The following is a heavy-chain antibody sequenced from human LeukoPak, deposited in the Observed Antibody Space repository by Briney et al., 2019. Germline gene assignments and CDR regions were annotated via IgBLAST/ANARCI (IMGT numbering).Heavy chain of an antibody. V-gene: IGHV3-11*04. D-gene: IGHD3-22*01. J-gene: IGHJ4*02. CDR2: ITSSGGTT. Sequence: GGSLRLSCAASGFTFSDFYMSWTRQAPGKGLEWISYITSSGGTTYYADSVKGRFTISRDNAKNSLYLQMNSLRAEDTAVYYCARDSNNYYDSSGYYATPLDYWGQGTLVTVSS. CDR3: ARDSNNYYDSSGYYATPLDY. CDR1: GFTFSDFY.